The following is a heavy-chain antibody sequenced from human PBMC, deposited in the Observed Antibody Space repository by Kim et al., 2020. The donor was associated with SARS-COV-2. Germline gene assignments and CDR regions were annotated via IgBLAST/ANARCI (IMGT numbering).Heavy chain of an antibody. J-gene: IGHJ6*02. CDR2: ISSASAYK. CDR3: ARKLEPTTKTYGMDV. D-gene: IGHD1-26*01. V-gene: IGHV3-21*01. CDR1: GFTFSTYS. Sequence: GGSLRLSCAASGFTFSTYSMNWVRQAPGKGLEWVASISSASAYKYYADSVKGRFTISRDNAKDPLYLQMNSLRAEDTAVYYCARKLEPTTKTYGMDVWGQGPTVPVPS.